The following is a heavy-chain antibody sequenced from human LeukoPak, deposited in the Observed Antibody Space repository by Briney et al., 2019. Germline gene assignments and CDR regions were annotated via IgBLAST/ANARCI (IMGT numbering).Heavy chain of an antibody. D-gene: IGHD2-21*02. V-gene: IGHV3-30*04. Sequence: GGSLRLSCAASGFTFSSYAMHWVRQAPGKGLEGVAVISYDGSNKYYADSVKGRFTISRDNSKNTLYLQMNSLRAEDTAVYYCARDILAYCGGDCSFDYWGQGTLVTVSS. CDR2: ISYDGSNK. CDR1: GFTFSSYA. CDR3: ARDILAYCGGDCSFDY. J-gene: IGHJ4*02.